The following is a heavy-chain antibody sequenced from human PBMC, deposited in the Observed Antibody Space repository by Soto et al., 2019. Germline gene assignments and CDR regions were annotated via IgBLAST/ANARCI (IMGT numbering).Heavy chain of an antibody. Sequence: SETLSLTCAVYGGSFSGYYWSWIRQPPGKGLEWIGEINHSGSTNYNPSLKSRVTISVDTSKNQSSLKLSSVTAADTAVYYCARASSNLYYYYGMDVWGQGTTVTVSS. CDR2: INHSGST. V-gene: IGHV4-34*01. CDR3: ARASSNLYYYYGMDV. CDR1: GGSFSGYY. J-gene: IGHJ6*02. D-gene: IGHD4-4*01.